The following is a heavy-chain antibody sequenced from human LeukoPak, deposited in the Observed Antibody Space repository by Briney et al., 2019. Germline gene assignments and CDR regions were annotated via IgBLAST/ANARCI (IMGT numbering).Heavy chain of an antibody. V-gene: IGHV1-69*05. CDR3: AISGNDAFDV. CDR1: GGTFSSYA. D-gene: IGHD2-15*01. CDR2: IIPIFGTA. Sequence: ASVKVSCKASGGTFSSYAISWVRQAPGQGLEWMGRIIPIFGTANYAQKFQGRVTITTDESTSTAYLELGSLRSEDTAVYYCAISGNDAFDVWGQGTMVTVSS. J-gene: IGHJ3*01.